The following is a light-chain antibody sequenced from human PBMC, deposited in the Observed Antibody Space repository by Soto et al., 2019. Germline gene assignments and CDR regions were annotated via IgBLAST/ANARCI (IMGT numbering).Light chain of an antibody. CDR1: QSISNY. Sequence: DIQMTQSPSSLSASVGDRVTITCRASQSISNYLNWYQQKPGKAPKLLIYATSSMQSGVPSRFSGSGYGTDFTLTISSLQPEDFATYDCQQSYSSPSGLTFGGGTKVDIK. CDR2: ATS. J-gene: IGKJ4*01. CDR3: QQSYSSPSGLT. V-gene: IGKV1-39*01.